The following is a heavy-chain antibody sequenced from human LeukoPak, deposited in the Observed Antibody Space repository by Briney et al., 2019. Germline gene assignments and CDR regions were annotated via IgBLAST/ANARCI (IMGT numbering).Heavy chain of an antibody. CDR3: AKGGVWLQLWHFDY. CDR2: IRYDGSNK. CDR1: GFTFSSYG. J-gene: IGHJ4*02. D-gene: IGHD5-18*01. Sequence: PGGSLRLSCAASGFTFSSYGMHWVRQAPGKGLEWVAFIRYDGSNKYYADSVKGRFTISRDNSKNTLYLQMNSLRAEDTAVYYCAKGGVWLQLWHFDYWGQGTLVTVSS. V-gene: IGHV3-30*02.